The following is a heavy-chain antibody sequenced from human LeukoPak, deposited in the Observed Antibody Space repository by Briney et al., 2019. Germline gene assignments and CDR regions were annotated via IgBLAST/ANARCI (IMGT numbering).Heavy chain of an antibody. CDR1: GFTFSDYT. CDR2: ISSSSSDI. CDR3: ARAKLYPYHFDY. Sequence: GGSLRLSCAASGFTFSDYTMNWVRQAPGKGLEWVSSISSSSSDIYYADSVKGRFTISRDNAKKSLSLQMNSLRAEDTAVYYCARAKLYPYHFDYWGQGTLVTVSS. D-gene: IGHD2-8*01. J-gene: IGHJ4*02. V-gene: IGHV3-21*01.